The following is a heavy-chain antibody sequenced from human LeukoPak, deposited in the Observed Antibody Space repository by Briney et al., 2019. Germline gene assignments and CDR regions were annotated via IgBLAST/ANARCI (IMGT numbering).Heavy chain of an antibody. CDR3: ASSVVPAAPPDY. D-gene: IGHD2-2*01. Sequence: TSETLSLTCTVSGGSISSGSYYWSWIRQPAGKGLEWIGRIYTSGSTNYNPSLKSRVTISVDTSKNQFSLKLSSVTAADTAVYYCASSVVPAAPPDYWGQGTLVTVSS. V-gene: IGHV4-61*02. CDR1: GGSISSGSYY. CDR2: IYTSGST. J-gene: IGHJ4*02.